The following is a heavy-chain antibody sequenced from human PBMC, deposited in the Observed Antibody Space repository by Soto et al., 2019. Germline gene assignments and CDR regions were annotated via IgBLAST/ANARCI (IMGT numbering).Heavy chain of an antibody. J-gene: IGHJ4*02. V-gene: IGHV4-39*01. CDR1: GGSISSSSHY. Sequence: QLQLQESGPGLVKPSETLSLTCTVSGGSISSSSHYWGWVRQPPGKGLEWIASIKYSGNTYYNPHLKSRVTISVDTSETQLSLKLSSVTAADTAVYHCARHGITGSHYDASDYWGQGTLVTVTS. CDR2: IKYSGNT. D-gene: IGHD1-26*01. CDR3: ARHGITGSHYDASDY.